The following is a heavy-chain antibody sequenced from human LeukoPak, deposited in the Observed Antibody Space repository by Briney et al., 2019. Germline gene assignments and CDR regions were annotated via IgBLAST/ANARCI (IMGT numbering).Heavy chain of an antibody. Sequence: PSETLSLTCTVSGGSISSSSYYWGWIRQPPGKGLEWIGSIYYSGSTYYNPSLKSRVTISVDTSKNQFSLKLSSVTAEDTAVYYCARQILPVVVVAATMDVGSQATTVTVS. V-gene: IGHV4-39*01. D-gene: IGHD2-15*01. CDR3: ARQILPVVVVAATMDV. CDR2: IYYSGST. J-gene: IGHJ6*02. CDR1: GGSISSSSYY.